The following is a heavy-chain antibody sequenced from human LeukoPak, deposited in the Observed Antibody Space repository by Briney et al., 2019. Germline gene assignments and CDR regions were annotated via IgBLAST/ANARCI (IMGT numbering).Heavy chain of an antibody. J-gene: IGHJ6*02. D-gene: IGHD3-22*01. V-gene: IGHV1-69*04. Sequence: GASVKVSCKASGDTFSIYGVSWVRQAPGQGLAWMGRIIPIFGIANYAQKFQDRVTVIADKSTSTAYMELSSLRSEDTAVYYCARDLGNYDSSGHPQDPRSGMDVWGQGTTVTVSS. CDR1: GDTFSIYG. CDR2: IIPIFGIA. CDR3: ARDLGNYDSSGHPQDPRSGMDV.